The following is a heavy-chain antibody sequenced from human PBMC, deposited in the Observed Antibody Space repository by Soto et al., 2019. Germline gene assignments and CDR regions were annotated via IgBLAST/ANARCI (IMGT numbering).Heavy chain of an antibody. D-gene: IGHD6-19*01. CDR2: INHSGST. CDR1: GGSFSVYY. CDR3: ARGPAGYSSGLSTGNYFDD. V-gene: IGHV4-34*01. J-gene: IGHJ4*02. Sequence: SEPLSLTCAVYGGSFSVYYWSWIRQPPGKGLEWIGEINHSGSTNYNPSLKSRVTISVDTSKNQFSLKLSSVTAADTAVYYCARGPAGYSSGLSTGNYFDDWGQGTLVTVSS.